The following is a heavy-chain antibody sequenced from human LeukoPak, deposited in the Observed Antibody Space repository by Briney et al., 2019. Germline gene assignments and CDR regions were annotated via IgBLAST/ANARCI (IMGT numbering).Heavy chain of an antibody. D-gene: IGHD6-13*01. V-gene: IGHV3-30-3*01. Sequence: GGSLRLSCVVSGFTFSSYWMSWVRQAPGKGLEWVAVISYDGSNKYYADSVKGRFTISRDNSKNTLYLQMNSLRAEDTAVYYCARDRGIATYNWFDPWGQGTLVTVSS. CDR2: ISYDGSNK. J-gene: IGHJ5*02. CDR1: GFTFSSYW. CDR3: ARDRGIATYNWFDP.